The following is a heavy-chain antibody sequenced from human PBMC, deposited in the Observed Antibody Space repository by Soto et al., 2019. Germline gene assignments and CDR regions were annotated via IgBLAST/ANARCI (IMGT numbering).Heavy chain of an antibody. CDR2: ISYDGSNK. J-gene: IGHJ4*02. CDR1: GFTFSSYG. Sequence: GGSLRLSCAASGFTFSSYGMHWVRQAPGKGLEWVAVISYDGSNKYYADSVKGRFTISRDNSKNTLYLQMNSLRAEDTAVYYCAKGGRIAVAGKFDYWGQGTLVTVSS. CDR3: AKGGRIAVAGKFDY. V-gene: IGHV3-30*18. D-gene: IGHD6-19*01.